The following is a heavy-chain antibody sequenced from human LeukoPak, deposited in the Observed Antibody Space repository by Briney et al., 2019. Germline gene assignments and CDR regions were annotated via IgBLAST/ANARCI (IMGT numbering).Heavy chain of an antibody. D-gene: IGHD2-15*01. CDR1: GFTFSNYR. J-gene: IGHJ4*02. Sequence: LGGSLRLSCAASGFTFSNYRMSWVRQAPGKGLGWVANIKQDGSKTHYVDSVRGRFIVSRDNAKNSVFLQMNSLGVEDTAIYYCARDFAAAVGWGQGTLVTVSS. V-gene: IGHV3-7*01. CDR3: ARDFAAAVG. CDR2: IKQDGSKT.